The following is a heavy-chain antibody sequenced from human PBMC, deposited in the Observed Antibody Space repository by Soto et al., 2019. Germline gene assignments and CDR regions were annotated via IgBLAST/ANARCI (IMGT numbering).Heavy chain of an antibody. Sequence: QVQLVQSGAEVKKPGSSVKVSCKASGGTFSSYRINWVRQAPGQALEWVGGIVPIYRTADYAQKFQGRVTITADESARTAYMELRSLKSQDTAVYYCVRDSGAKLSSSWGQGTLVTVSS. J-gene: IGHJ4*02. D-gene: IGHD2-2*01. V-gene: IGHV1-69*01. CDR3: VRDSGAKLSSS. CDR1: GGTFSSYR. CDR2: IVPIYRTA.